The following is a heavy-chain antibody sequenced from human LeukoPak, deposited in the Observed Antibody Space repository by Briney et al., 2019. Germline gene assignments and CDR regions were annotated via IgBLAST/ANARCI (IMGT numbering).Heavy chain of an antibody. Sequence: PSETLSLTCTVSGGSISSHYWSWIRQPPGKGLEWIGYIYYSGSTNYNPSLKSRVTISVDTSKNQFSLKLSSVTAADTAVYYCARVVFGVVDNWFDSWGQGTLVTVSS. CDR1: GGSISSHY. V-gene: IGHV4-59*11. CDR3: ARVVFGVVDNWFDS. J-gene: IGHJ5*01. CDR2: IYYSGST. D-gene: IGHD3-3*01.